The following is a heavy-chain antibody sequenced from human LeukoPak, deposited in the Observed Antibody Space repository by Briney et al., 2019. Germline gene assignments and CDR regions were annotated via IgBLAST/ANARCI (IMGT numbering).Heavy chain of an antibody. CDR3: ARAITIFGVVINYYYYYYMDV. CDR2: IIPIFGTA. D-gene: IGHD3-3*01. CDR1: GGTFSSYA. J-gene: IGHJ6*03. Sequence: SSVKVSCKASGGTFSSYATSWVRQAPGQGLEWMGGIIPIFGTANYAQKFQGRVTITADESTSTAYMELSSLRSEDTAVYYCARAITIFGVVINYYYYYYMDVWGKGTTVTVSS. V-gene: IGHV1-69*01.